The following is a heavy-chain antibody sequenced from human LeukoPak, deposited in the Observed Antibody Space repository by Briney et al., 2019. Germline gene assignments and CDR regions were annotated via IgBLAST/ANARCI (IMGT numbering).Heavy chain of an antibody. D-gene: IGHD4-17*01. CDR3: AKDLDYGDYGDY. CDR2: ISGSGGST. V-gene: IGHV3-23*01. J-gene: IGHJ4*02. Sequence: GGSLRLSCAASGFTFSNAWMSWVRQAPGKGLEWVSAISGSGGSTYYADSVKGRFIISRDNSKNTLYLQMNSLRAEDTAVYYCAKDLDYGDYGDYWGQGTLVTVSS. CDR1: GFTFSNAW.